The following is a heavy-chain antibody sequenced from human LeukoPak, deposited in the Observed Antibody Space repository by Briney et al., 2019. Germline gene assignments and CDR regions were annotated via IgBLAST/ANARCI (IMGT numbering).Heavy chain of an antibody. CDR2: IYYSGST. CDR3: ARQERDSSGYTLFDD. Sequence: SETLSLTCTVSGGSISSSSYYWGWLRQPPGKGLEWIGSIYYSGSTYYNPSLKSRVTISVDTSKNQFSLKLSSVTAADTAVYYCARQERDSSGYTLFDDWGQGTLVTVSS. V-gene: IGHV4-39*01. CDR1: GGSISSSSYY. D-gene: IGHD3-22*01. J-gene: IGHJ4*02.